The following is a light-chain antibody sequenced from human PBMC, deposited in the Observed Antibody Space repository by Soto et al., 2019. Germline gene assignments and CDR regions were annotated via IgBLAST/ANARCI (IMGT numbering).Light chain of an antibody. V-gene: IGLV2-14*01. Sequence: QSALTQPASVSGSPGQSITISCTGTSSDVGGYNYVSWYQQHPGKAPKLMIYEVSNRPSGVSNRFSGSKSGNTASLTISGLQAEXEADYYCSSYTSSSTLVFGTGTKLTV. CDR3: SSYTSSSTLV. CDR1: SSDVGGYNY. CDR2: EVS. J-gene: IGLJ1*01.